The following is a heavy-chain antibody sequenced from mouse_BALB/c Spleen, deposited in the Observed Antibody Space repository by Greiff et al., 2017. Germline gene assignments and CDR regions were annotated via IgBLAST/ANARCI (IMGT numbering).Heavy chain of an antibody. CDR2: IDPANGNT. CDR3: ARWRYYFDY. J-gene: IGHJ2*01. CDR1: GYTFTDYN. V-gene: IGHV14-3*02. Sequence: VQLQQSGPELVKPGASVKISCKASGYTFTDYNMHWVKQRPEQGLEWIGRIDPANGNTKYDPKFQGKATITADTSSNTAYLQLSSLTSEDTAVYYCARWRYYFDYWGQGTTLTVSS.